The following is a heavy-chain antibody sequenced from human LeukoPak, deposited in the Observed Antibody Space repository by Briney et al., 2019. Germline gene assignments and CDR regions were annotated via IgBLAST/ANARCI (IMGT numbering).Heavy chain of an antibody. Sequence: GGSLRLSCAASGFTFSSYAMSWVRQAPGKGLEWVSAISGSGGSTYYADSVKGRFTISGDNSKNTLYLQMNSLRAEDTAVYYCAKRDGSGSYYNGFDYWGQGTLVTVSS. V-gene: IGHV3-23*01. D-gene: IGHD3-10*01. CDR1: GFTFSSYA. CDR3: AKRDGSGSYYNGFDY. CDR2: ISGSGGST. J-gene: IGHJ4*02.